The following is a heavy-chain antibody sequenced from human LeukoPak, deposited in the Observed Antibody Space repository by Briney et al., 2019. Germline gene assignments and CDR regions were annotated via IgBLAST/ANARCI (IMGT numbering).Heavy chain of an antibody. CDR1: GFSFTNFG. V-gene: IGHV3-33*01. CDR3: ARDLSPTLAIRWFDP. D-gene: IGHD2-15*01. J-gene: IGHJ5*02. CDR2: IWNDGGKK. Sequence: GRSLRLSCVASGFSFTNFGFHWVRQAPGKGLEWVAVIWNDGGKKYYANSVKGRFTISRDDSKNTVFLQMDSLRDEDTAVYYCARDLSPTLAIRWFDPRGQGTLVTVSS.